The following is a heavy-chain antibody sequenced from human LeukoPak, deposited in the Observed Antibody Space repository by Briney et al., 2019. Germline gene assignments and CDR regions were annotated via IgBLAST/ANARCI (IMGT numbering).Heavy chain of an antibody. CDR2: IYYSGST. CDR3: ATMSVGLGFFDF. V-gene: IGHV4-39*07. Sequence: SSETLSLTCTVSGGSISSSSYYWGWIRQPPGKGLEWIGSIYYSGSTYYNPSLKSRVTISVDTSKNQFSLKLSSVTAADTAVYYCATMSVGLGFFDFWGQGTLVTVSS. D-gene: IGHD3/OR15-3a*01. CDR1: GGSISSSSYY. J-gene: IGHJ4*02.